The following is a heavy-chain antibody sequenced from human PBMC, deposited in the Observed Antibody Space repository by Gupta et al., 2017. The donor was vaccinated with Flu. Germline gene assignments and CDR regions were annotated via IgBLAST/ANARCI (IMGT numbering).Heavy chain of an antibody. V-gene: IGHV3-21*01. Sequence: EVQLVESGGALVKPGGSLRLPCAASGFTFSSHSMHWVRQAPGKGLEWVSSISSRSDFIYYADSVKGRFTISRDNAKNSLHLQMNSLRAEDAAVYHCARDPGNWGALYYFDQWGQGTLVTVSS. CDR2: ISSRSDFI. CDR1: GFTFSSHS. J-gene: IGHJ4*02. CDR3: ARDPGNWGALYYFDQ. D-gene: IGHD7-27*01.